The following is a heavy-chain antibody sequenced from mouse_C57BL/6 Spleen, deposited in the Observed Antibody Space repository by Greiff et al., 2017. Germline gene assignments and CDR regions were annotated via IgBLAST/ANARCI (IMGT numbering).Heavy chain of an antibody. J-gene: IGHJ2*01. CDR3: ARYPPLSYYFDY. V-gene: IGHV7-3*01. CDR1: GFTFTDYY. CDR2: IRNKANGYTT. D-gene: IGHD6-1*01. Sequence: EVKVVESGGGLVQPGGSLSLSCAASGFTFTDYYMSWVRQPPGKALEWLGFIRNKANGYTTEYSASVKGRFTISRDNSQSILYLQMNALRAEDSATYYGARYPPLSYYFDYWGQGTTLTVSS.